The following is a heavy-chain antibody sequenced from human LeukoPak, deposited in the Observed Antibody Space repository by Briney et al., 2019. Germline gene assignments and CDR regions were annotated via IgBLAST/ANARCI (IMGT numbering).Heavy chain of an antibody. CDR2: IYYSGST. CDR1: GGSISSYY. Sequence: PSETLSLTCTVSGGSISSYYWSWIRQPPGKGLEWIGYIYYSGSTNYNPSLKSRVTISVDTSKNQFSLKLSSVTAADTAVYYCARETYDFWSGYLLYYSDYWGQGTLVTVSS. CDR3: ARETYDFWSGYLLYYSDY. D-gene: IGHD3-3*01. J-gene: IGHJ4*02. V-gene: IGHV4-59*01.